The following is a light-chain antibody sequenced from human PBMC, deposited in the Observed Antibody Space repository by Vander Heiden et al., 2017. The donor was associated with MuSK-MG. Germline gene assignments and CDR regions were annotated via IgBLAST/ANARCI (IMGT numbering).Light chain of an antibody. CDR1: QIISSD. Sequence: EIVLTQFPATLSVSPGERVTLSCRARQIISSDLAWYQQKPGQAPRLLISGASTSGSGSGTYFTLTISSLQSEDFAVYYCQQYDTWPYTFGQGTKLEIK. V-gene: IGKV3-15*01. J-gene: IGKJ2*01. CDR2: GAS. CDR3: QQYDTWPYT.